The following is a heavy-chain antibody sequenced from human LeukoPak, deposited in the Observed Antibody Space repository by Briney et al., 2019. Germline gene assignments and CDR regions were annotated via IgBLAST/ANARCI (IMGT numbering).Heavy chain of an antibody. V-gene: IGHV4-59*01. CDR1: GFTFSSYW. Sequence: GSLRLSCAASGFTFSSYWMSWVRLAPGKGLEWIGYISYSGSTSYNPSLKSRVTISVDTSKNQFSLKLSSVTAADTAVYYCARVGRGDHTWGSYSCDHWGQGTLVTVSS. D-gene: IGHD3-16*01. CDR3: ARVGRGDHTWGSYSCDH. CDR2: ISYSGST. J-gene: IGHJ4*02.